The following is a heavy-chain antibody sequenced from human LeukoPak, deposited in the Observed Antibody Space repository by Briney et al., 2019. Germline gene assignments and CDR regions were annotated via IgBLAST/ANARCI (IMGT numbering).Heavy chain of an antibody. Sequence: SETLSLTCAVYGGPFSGYYWSWIRQPPGKGLEWIGEINHSGSTNYNPSLKSRVTISVDTSKSQFSLKLSSVTAADTAVYYCAAETTAGNAWGQGTLVAVSS. CDR2: INHSGST. V-gene: IGHV4-34*01. CDR3: AAETTAGNA. D-gene: IGHD6-13*01. J-gene: IGHJ5*02. CDR1: GGPFSGYY.